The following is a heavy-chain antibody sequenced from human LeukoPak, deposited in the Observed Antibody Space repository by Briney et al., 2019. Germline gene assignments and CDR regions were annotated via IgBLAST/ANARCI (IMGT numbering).Heavy chain of an antibody. CDR2: IYSGGST. CDR3: ARDLYYDSSGYPSDGMDV. J-gene: IGHJ6*02. V-gene: IGHV3-53*01. CDR1: GFTVSSNY. D-gene: IGHD3-22*01. Sequence: PGGSLRLSCAASGFTVSSNYMSWVRQAPGKGLEWVSVIYSGGSTYYADSVKGRFTISRDNSKNTLYLQMNSLRAEDTAVYYCARDLYYDSSGYPSDGMDVWGQGTTVTASS.